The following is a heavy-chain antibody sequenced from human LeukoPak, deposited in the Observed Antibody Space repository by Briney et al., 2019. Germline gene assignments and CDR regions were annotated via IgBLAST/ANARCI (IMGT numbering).Heavy chain of an antibody. CDR3: ARPGRGCSGGSCYSGFMDV. CDR1: GYTFTSYG. J-gene: IGHJ6*02. D-gene: IGHD2-15*01. Sequence: GASVKVSCKASGYTFTSYGVSWVRQAPGQGLEWMGWINTNTGNPTYAQGFTGRFVFSLDTSVSTAYLQISSLKAEDTAVYYCARPGRGCSGGSCYSGFMDVWGQGTTVTVSS. CDR2: INTNTGNP. V-gene: IGHV7-4-1*02.